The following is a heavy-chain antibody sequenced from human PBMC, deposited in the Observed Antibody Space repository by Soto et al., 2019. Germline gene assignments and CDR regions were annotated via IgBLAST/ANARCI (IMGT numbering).Heavy chain of an antibody. Sequence: VASVKVSCKASGGTFSSYAISWVRQAPGQGLEWMGGIIPIFGTANYAQKFQGRVTITADKSTSTAYMELSSLRSEDTAVYYCARDRGSYGDYDYYGMDVWDQGTTVTVSS. D-gene: IGHD1-26*01. V-gene: IGHV1-69*06. CDR3: ARDRGSYGDYDYYGMDV. CDR2: IIPIFGTA. CDR1: GGTFSSYA. J-gene: IGHJ6*02.